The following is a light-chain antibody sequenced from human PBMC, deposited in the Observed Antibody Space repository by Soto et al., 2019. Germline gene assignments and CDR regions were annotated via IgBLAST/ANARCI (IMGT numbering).Light chain of an antibody. Sequence: QSVLTQIPSASGSPGQSVTISCTGTSSDVGGHNFVSWYQRHPGKAPKLMIYEVSNRPSGVSHRFSGSKSGNTASLTISGLQAEDEADYYCCSHTSSSPYVFGTGTKLTVL. CDR2: EVS. CDR3: CSHTSSSPYV. CDR1: SSDVGGHNF. J-gene: IGLJ1*01. V-gene: IGLV2-14*01.